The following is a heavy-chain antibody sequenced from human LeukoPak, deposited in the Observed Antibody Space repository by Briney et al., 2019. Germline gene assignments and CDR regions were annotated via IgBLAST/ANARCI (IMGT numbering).Heavy chain of an antibody. CDR3: ASSGTQPSPFDY. J-gene: IGHJ4*02. CDR2: ISYDGSNK. D-gene: IGHD1-1*01. CDR1: GFTFSSYA. Sequence: GGSLRLSCAASGFTFSSYAMHWVRQAPGKGLERVAVISYDGSNKYYADSVKGRSTISRDNSKNTLYLQMNSLRAEDTAVYYCASSGTQPSPFDYWGQGTLVTVSS. V-gene: IGHV3-30*04.